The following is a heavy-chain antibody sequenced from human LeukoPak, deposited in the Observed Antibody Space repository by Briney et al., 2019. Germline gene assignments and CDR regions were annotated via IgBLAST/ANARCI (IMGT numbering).Heavy chain of an antibody. D-gene: IGHD2-15*01. J-gene: IGHJ3*02. CDR2: IYYSGST. CDR3: AVLRLGYCSGGSCYDAFDI. Sequence: SETLSLTCTVSGGSISSHYWSWIRQPPGKGLEWIGYIYYSGSTNYNPSLKSRVTISVDTSKNQFSLKLSSVTAADTAVYYCAVLRLGYCSGGSCYDAFDIWGQGTMVTVSS. V-gene: IGHV4-59*11. CDR1: GGSISSHY.